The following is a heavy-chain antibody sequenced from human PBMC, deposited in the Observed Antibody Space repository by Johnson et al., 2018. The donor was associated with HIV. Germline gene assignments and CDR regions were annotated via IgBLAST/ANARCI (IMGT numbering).Heavy chain of an antibody. V-gene: IGHV3-7*01. CDR2: IKQDGSEK. D-gene: IGHD1-7*01. J-gene: IGHJ3*02. CDR3: ARDRDRLNWNYGALDI. CDR1: GFTFSDHY. Sequence: VQLVESGGGLVQPGRSLRLSCAASGFTFSDHYMDWVRQAPGKGLEWVANIKQDGSEKYYVDSVKGRFTISRDNVKNLLYLQMDSLRVEDTAVYYCARDRDRLNWNYGALDIWGQGTMVTVSS.